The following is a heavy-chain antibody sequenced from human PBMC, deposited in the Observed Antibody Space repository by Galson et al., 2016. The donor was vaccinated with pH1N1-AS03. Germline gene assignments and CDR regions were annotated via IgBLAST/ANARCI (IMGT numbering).Heavy chain of an antibody. CDR1: GYTFNSWG. CDR3: LRCASSRFDY. D-gene: IGHD6-19*01. V-gene: IGHV7-4-1*02. CDR2: INTQTGRP. Sequence: SVKVSCKASGYTFNSWGINWVRQAPGQGLEWMGWINTQTGRPTYAPGFIGRFVFSMDPSVSTAYVQINSLKADDTGVYYCLRCASSRFDYWGQGTPVTVSS. J-gene: IGHJ4*02.